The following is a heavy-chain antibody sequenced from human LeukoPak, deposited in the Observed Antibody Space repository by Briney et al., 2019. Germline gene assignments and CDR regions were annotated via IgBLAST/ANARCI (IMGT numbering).Heavy chain of an antibody. CDR3: ARWGLSCSGGSCYPIDDY. CDR1: GYTFTGYY. CDR2: INPNSGGT. D-gene: IGHD2-15*01. J-gene: IGHJ4*02. V-gene: IGHV1-2*02. Sequence: GASVKVSCKASGYTFTGYYMHWVRQAPGQGLEWMGWINPNSGGTNYAQKFQGRVTMTRDTSISTAYMELSRLRSDDTVVYYCARWGLSCSGGSCYPIDDYWGQGTLVTVSS.